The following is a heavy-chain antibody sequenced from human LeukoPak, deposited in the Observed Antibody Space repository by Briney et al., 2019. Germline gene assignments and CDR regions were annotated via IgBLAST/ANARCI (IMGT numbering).Heavy chain of an antibody. V-gene: IGHV1-2*02. CDR3: ARDRMDYYDSSGSVDY. J-gene: IGHJ4*02. D-gene: IGHD3-22*01. Sequence: ASVKVSCKASGYTFTGYYMHWVRQAPGQGLELMGWINPNSGGTNYAQKFQGRVTMTRDTSISTAYVELSRLRSDDTAVYYCARDRMDYYDSSGSVDYWGQGTLVTVSS. CDR2: INPNSGGT. CDR1: GYTFTGYY.